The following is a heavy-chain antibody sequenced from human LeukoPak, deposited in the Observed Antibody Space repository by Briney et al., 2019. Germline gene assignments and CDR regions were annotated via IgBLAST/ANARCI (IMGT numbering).Heavy chain of an antibody. CDR1: GFTFSDYT. Sequence: PGGSLRLSCVGTGFTFSDYTMSWVRQAPGKGLEWVSVIYSNGNTYYANSVKGRFTISRGNSQNKLYLQINRLRAEDTAVYYCVRDRGYDPLTGFSEVLFSDFWGQGALVTVSS. V-gene: IGHV3-23*03. J-gene: IGHJ4*02. CDR3: VRDRGYDPLTGFSEVLFSDF. D-gene: IGHD3-9*01. CDR2: IYSNGNT.